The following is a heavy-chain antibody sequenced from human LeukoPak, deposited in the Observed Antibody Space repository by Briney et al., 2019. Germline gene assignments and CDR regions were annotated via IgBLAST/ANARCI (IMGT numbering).Heavy chain of an antibody. CDR2: LSGTGGST. D-gene: IGHD6-19*01. Sequence: GGSLRLSCAASGFTFSNYAMSWVRQAPGKGLEWVSTLSGTGGSTYYADSVKGRFTISRDNSKNTLYLQVSSLRAEDTAVYYCARDSVAGSLTFDYWGQGTLVTVSS. V-gene: IGHV3-23*01. CDR1: GFTFSNYA. J-gene: IGHJ4*02. CDR3: ARDSVAGSLTFDY.